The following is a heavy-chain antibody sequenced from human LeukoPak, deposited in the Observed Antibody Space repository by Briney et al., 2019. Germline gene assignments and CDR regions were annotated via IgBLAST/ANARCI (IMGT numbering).Heavy chain of an antibody. D-gene: IGHD3-10*01. J-gene: IGHJ3*02. CDR2: INPDSGGT. Sequence: ASVKVSCKASGYTFTDYYMHWVRQAPGQGLEWMGWINPDSGGTNYAQNFQGWVTMTRDTSISTAYMELSRLRSDDTAVYYCARDRRSHYYGSGSYYPDVFDIWGQGTMVTVSS. CDR1: GYTFTDYY. V-gene: IGHV1-2*04. CDR3: ARDRRSHYYGSGSYYPDVFDI.